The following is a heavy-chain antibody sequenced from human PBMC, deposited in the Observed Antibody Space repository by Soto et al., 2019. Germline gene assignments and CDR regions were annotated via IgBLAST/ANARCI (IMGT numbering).Heavy chain of an antibody. J-gene: IGHJ4*02. CDR1: GGSISSYY. CDR2: IYYSGST. CDR3: ARGYSGYDYFDY. D-gene: IGHD5-12*01. Sequence: QVQLQESGPGLVKPSETLSLTSTVSGGSISSYYWSWIRQPPGKGLEWIGYIYYSGSTNYNPSLKSRVTISVDTSKNQFSLKLSSVTAADTAVYYCARGYSGYDYFDYWGQGTLVTVSS. V-gene: IGHV4-59*08.